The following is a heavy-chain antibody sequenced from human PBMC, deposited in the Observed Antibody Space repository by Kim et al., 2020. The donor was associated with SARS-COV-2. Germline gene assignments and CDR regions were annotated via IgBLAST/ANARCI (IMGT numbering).Heavy chain of an antibody. Sequence: SETLSLTCAVYGGSFSGYYWSWIRQPPGKGLEWIGEINHSGSTNYNPSLKSRVTISVDTSKNQFSLKLSSVTAADTAVYYCARGKPYSSSWYSPRAIPFDPWGQGTPVTVSS. V-gene: IGHV4-34*01. CDR1: GGSFSGYY. J-gene: IGHJ5*02. CDR3: ARGKPYSSSWYSPRAIPFDP. D-gene: IGHD6-13*01. CDR2: INHSGST.